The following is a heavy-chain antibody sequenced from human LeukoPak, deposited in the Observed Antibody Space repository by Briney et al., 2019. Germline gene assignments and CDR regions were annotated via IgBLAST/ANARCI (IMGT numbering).Heavy chain of an antibody. D-gene: IGHD3-10*01. J-gene: IGHJ4*02. Sequence: SQTLSLTYTVSGGSISNGSYYWSWIRQPAGKGLEWIGRIYTSGSTNYNPSLKSRVTISVDTSKNQFSLKLSSVTAADTAVYYCARDLNTWGVTASDYWGQGTLVTVSS. CDR1: GGSISNGSYY. CDR3: ARDLNTWGVTASDY. V-gene: IGHV4-61*02. CDR2: IYTSGST.